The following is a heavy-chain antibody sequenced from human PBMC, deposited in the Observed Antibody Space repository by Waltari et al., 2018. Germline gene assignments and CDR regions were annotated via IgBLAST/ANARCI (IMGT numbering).Heavy chain of an antibody. CDR2: IYYNGEN. CDR1: GASTGVYY. CDR3: ATDVLAAADVTFFDH. D-gene: IGHD6-13*01. J-gene: IGHJ4*02. Sequence: VQLQESGPGLVKTSGTLSLTCSVTGASTGVYYWSWLRQSPGTGLEWIGYIYYNGENTYTPSLKGRVTISQDTSKRQFSLTLNSVTAADTAVYYCATDVLAAADVTFFDHWGQGIRVSVSS. V-gene: IGHV4-59*01.